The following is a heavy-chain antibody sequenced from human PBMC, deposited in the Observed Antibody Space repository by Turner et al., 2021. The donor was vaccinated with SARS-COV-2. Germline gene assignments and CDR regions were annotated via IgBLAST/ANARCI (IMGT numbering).Heavy chain of an antibody. D-gene: IGHD1-26*01. V-gene: IGHV4-39*01. CDR1: GGSISSSSYY. CDR3: AGEVVVLTTTHYGMDV. J-gene: IGHJ6*02. Sequence: QLQLQESGPGLVKPSDTLSLTCTVSGGSISSSSYYWGWIRQPPGKGLEWIGSIYYSGSTYYNPSLKSRVTITVDTSKNQYSLKLSSVTAADTAVYYCAGEVVVLTTTHYGMDVWGQGTTVTVSS. CDR2: IYYSGST.